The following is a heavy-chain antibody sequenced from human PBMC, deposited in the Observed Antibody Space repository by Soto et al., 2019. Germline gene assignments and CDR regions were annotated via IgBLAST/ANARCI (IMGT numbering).Heavy chain of an antibody. CDR1: GFSLSNARMG. J-gene: IGHJ5*02. CDR3: ARIVPYGDYALTTSSWFDP. CDR2: IFSNDEK. V-gene: IGHV2-26*01. Sequence: SGPTLVNPTETLTLTCTVSGFSLSNARMGVSWIRQPPGKALEWLAHIFSNDEKSYSPSLKSRLTISKDTSKSQVVLTMTNMDPVDTATYYCARIVPYGDYALTTSSWFDPWGQGTLVTVSS. D-gene: IGHD4-17*01.